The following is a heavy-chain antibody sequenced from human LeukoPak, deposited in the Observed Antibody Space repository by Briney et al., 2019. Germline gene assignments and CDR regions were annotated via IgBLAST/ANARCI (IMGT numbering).Heavy chain of an antibody. CDR2: INWNGGST. V-gene: IGHV3-20*04. CDR3: ARPTGGNYGFDY. CDR1: GFTFDDYG. D-gene: IGHD3-10*01. Sequence: GGSLRLSCAASGFTFDDYGRSWVRHAPGKGLEWVSGINWNGGSTGYADSVKGRFTISRDNAKNSLYLQMNSLRAEDTALYYCARPTGGNYGFDYWGQGTLVTVSS. J-gene: IGHJ4*02.